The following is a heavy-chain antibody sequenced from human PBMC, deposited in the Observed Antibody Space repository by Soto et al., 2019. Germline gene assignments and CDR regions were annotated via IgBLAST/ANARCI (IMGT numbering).Heavy chain of an antibody. D-gene: IGHD3-10*01. J-gene: IGHJ4*02. Sequence: SETLSLTCTVSGGSISSSSYYWGWIRQPPGKGLEWIGSIYYSGSTYYNPSLKSRVTISVDTSKNQFSLKLSSVTAADTAVYYCARQVVYGSGSYGSYWGQGTLVTVSS. CDR2: IYYSGST. CDR3: ARQVVYGSGSYGSY. CDR1: GGSISSSSYY. V-gene: IGHV4-39*01.